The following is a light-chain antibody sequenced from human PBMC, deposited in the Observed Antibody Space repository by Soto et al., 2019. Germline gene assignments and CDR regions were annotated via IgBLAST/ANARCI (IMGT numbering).Light chain of an antibody. Sequence: DIQMTQSPSSLSASVGDRVTITCRASQGISNYLAWYQPKPGKVPKLLIYAASTLQSGVPSRFSGSGSGTDFTLTISSLQPEDVAAYDCQKYNSAPRTFGQGTKVEIK. CDR2: AAS. V-gene: IGKV1-27*01. J-gene: IGKJ1*01. CDR3: QKYNSAPRT. CDR1: QGISNY.